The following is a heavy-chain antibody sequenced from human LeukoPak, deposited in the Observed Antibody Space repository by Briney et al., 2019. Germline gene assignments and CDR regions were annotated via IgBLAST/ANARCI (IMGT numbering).Heavy chain of an antibody. D-gene: IGHD5-18*01. V-gene: IGHV3-7*03. CDR2: IKQDGSEK. CDR3: AKGYSYGRFDY. J-gene: IGHJ4*02. CDR1: GFTFSSYW. Sequence: GGSLRLSCAASGFTFSSYWMSWVRQAPGKGLEWVANIKQDGSEKYYVDSVKGRFTISRDNAKNSLYLQMDSLRAEDTAVYYCAKGYSYGRFDYWGQGTLVTVSS.